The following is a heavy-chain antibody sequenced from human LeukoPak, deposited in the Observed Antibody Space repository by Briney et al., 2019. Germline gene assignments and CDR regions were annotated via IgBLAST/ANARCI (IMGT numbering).Heavy chain of an antibody. D-gene: IGHD2-2*01. J-gene: IGHJ4*02. CDR3: TTQRTGRPAVY. Sequence: AGGSLRLSCTTSGFIFGVNDMSWVRQAPGKGPEWVGFIRSKVYGSTTDYSASLKPTFNISTDESKSTAYLHMNSLKTADTAFYYCTTQRTGRPAVYWGQGTLVTVSS. CDR1: GFIFGVND. CDR2: IRSKVYGSTT. V-gene: IGHV3-49*04.